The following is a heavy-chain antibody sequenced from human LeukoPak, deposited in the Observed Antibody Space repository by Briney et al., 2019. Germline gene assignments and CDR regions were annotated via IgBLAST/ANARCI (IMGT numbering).Heavy chain of an antibody. V-gene: IGHV3-30*02. CDR3: AKDTVKVTTIRRVPHYMDV. Sequence: GGSLRLSCAASGFTFSSYGIHWVRQAPGKGLEWVAFTRYDGSNDYYAGSVKGRFTISRDDSKNTLYLQMNSLRAEDTAVYYCAKDTVKVTTIRRVPHYMDVWGKGTTVTISS. CDR2: TRYDGSND. J-gene: IGHJ6*03. CDR1: GFTFSSYG. D-gene: IGHD5-12*01.